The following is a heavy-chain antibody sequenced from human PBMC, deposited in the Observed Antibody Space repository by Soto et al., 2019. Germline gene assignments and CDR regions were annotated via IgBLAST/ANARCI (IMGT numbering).Heavy chain of an antibody. J-gene: IGHJ4*02. Sequence: EVQLVESGGGLVKPGGSLRLSCAASGFTFSSYSMNWVRQAPGKGLEWVSSISSSSSYIYYAGSVKGRFTISRDNDKNSLYLQMNSLRAEDTAVYYCARSVHYDFWGGYSTTEILYFDYWGQGTLVTVSS. CDR1: GFTFSSYS. CDR3: ARSVHYDFWGGYSTTEILYFDY. V-gene: IGHV3-21*01. D-gene: IGHD3-3*01. CDR2: ISSSSSYI.